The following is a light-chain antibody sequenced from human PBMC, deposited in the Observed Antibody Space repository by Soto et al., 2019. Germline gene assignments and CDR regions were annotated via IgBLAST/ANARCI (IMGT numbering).Light chain of an antibody. Sequence: EIVMTQSPATLSLSPGERYTLSCMASQSVSSSLAWYQQRPGQAPSLLIYGASTRATGIPARFSGSGSGTDFTLTISSLQFEDFAVYYCQQSNKWPPRTFGQGTKVDIK. J-gene: IGKJ1*01. CDR1: QSVSSS. CDR2: GAS. V-gene: IGKV3-15*01. CDR3: QQSNKWPPRT.